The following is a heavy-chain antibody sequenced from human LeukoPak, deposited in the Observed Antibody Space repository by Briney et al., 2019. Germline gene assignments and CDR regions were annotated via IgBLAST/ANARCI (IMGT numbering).Heavy chain of an antibody. D-gene: IGHD1-26*01. J-gene: IGHJ3*02. Sequence: GASVKVSCKASGYTFTGYYMHWVRQAPGQGLEWMGWINPNSGGTNYAQKFQGRVTMTRDTSISTAYMELSRLRSDDTAVYYCARDGSGSYYAFDIWAKGQWSPSLQ. CDR2: INPNSGGT. CDR3: ARDGSGSYYAFDI. V-gene: IGHV1-2*02. CDR1: GYTFTGYY.